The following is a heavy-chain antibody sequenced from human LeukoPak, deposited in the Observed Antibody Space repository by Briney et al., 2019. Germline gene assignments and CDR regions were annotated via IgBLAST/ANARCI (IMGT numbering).Heavy chain of an antibody. CDR2: IKSKADGGTI. CDR3: STDRKLGADFDY. V-gene: IGHV3-15*01. D-gene: IGHD1-26*01. Sequence: KSGGSLRLSCAASGFTFSTAWMSWVRQAPGKGLEWVGRIKSKADGGTIDYAAPVKGRVTISRDDSKNTLYLQVNSLKTEDKAVYYCSTDRKLGADFDYWGQGTLVTVS. J-gene: IGHJ4*02. CDR1: GFTFSTAW.